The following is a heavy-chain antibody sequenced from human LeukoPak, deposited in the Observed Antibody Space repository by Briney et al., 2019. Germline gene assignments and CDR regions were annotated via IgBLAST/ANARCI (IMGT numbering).Heavy chain of an antibody. V-gene: IGHV3-48*01. CDR1: GFTFSSYG. CDR2: ISSSSSTI. J-gene: IGHJ6*02. Sequence: GGSLRLSCAASGFTFSSYGMNWVRQAPGKGLEWVSYISSSSSTIYYADSVKGRFTISRDNAKNSLYLQMNSLRAEDTAVYYCAREGGMLYYYYYGMDVWGQGTTVTVSS. CDR3: AREGGMLYYYYYGMDV. D-gene: IGHD3-16*01.